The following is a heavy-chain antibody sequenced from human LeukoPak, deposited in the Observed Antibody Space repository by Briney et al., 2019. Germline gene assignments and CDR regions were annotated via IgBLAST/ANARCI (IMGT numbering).Heavy chain of an antibody. CDR2: INPSGGST. J-gene: IGHJ3*02. V-gene: IGHV1-46*03. Sequence: ASVKVSRKAPVYTFTSYYLHWVGQAPGQGGEWMGIINPSGGSTSYAQKFQGRVTMTRDTSTSPVYMQRSSRISAATTVYYCAREAAYGDDRRHAFDIWGQGTMVTVSS. CDR3: AREAAYGDDRRHAFDI. CDR1: VYTFTSYY. D-gene: IGHD4-17*01.